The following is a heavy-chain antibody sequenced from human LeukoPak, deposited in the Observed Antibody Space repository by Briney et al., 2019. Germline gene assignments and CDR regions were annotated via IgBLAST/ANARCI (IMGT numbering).Heavy chain of an antibody. V-gene: IGHV4-34*01. CDR1: GVSFSGYY. Sequence: PSETLSLTCAVYGVSFSGYYWSWIRQPPGKGLEWIGEINHSGSTNYNPSLKSRVTISVDTSKNQFSLKLSSVTAADTAVYYCARISRRFRRITMVRGVYGNDYWGQGTLVTVSS. CDR2: INHSGST. J-gene: IGHJ4*02. D-gene: IGHD3-10*01. CDR3: ARISRRFRRITMVRGVYGNDY.